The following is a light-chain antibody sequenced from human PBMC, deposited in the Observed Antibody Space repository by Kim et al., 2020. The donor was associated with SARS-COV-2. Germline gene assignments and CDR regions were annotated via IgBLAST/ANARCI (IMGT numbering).Light chain of an antibody. CDR2: SNN. CDR3: AAWDDSLNGVV. CDR1: SSNIGSNT. V-gene: IGLV1-44*01. Sequence: SELTQPPSASGTPGQRVTISCSGSSSNIGSNTVNWYQQLPGTAHKLLIYSNNQRPSGVPDRFSGSKSGTSASLAISGLQSEDEADYYCAAWDDSLNGVVFGGGTQLTVL. J-gene: IGLJ2*01.